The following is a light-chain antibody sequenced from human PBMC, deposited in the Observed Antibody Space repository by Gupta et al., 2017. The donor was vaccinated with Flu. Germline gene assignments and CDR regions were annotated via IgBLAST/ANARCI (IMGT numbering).Light chain of an antibody. J-gene: IGKJ1*01. CDR1: ESVSSN. V-gene: IGKV3-15*01. Sequence: EIVLTQSPDTLSVSPGDGATLSCRASESVSSNVAWYQQKRGQAPRLLIYGASTRAPGIPARFSGSGSGTEFTLTISSLQSDDFAFCYCRQNRKWPQTFGQGTKVEIK. CDR2: GAS. CDR3: RQNRKWPQT.